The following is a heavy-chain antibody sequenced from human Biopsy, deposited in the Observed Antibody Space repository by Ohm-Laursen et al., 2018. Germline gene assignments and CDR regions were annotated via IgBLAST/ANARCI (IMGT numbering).Heavy chain of an antibody. D-gene: IGHD3-22*01. J-gene: IGHJ5*02. CDR1: GGSISSGGSY. CDR3: ARGDYFDSNGYFWFDP. CDR2: IFNSANT. Sequence: SQTLSFTCTVSGGSISSGGSYWRWLRRRPGKGLDWIGYIFNSANTYSNPSLKNLITISGDTSKNQFSLKLNSVTAADTAVYYSARGDYFDSNGYFWFDPWGQGTLVTVSS. V-gene: IGHV4-31*01.